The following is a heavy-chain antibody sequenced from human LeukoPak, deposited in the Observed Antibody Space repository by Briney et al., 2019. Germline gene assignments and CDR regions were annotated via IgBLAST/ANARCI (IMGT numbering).Heavy chain of an antibody. D-gene: IGHD3-3*02. CDR2: INTNTGIP. Sequence: APVKVSCKASGYTFTSHAMNWVRQAPGQGLEWMGWINTNTGIPKYAQDFTGRFVFSLDTSVSTAYLQISTLQAEDTAVYYCARDIRVGPHFGYFLYWGQGTLVTVSP. J-gene: IGHJ1*01. CDR3: ARDIRVGPHFGYFLY. CDR1: GYTFTSHA. V-gene: IGHV7-4-1*02.